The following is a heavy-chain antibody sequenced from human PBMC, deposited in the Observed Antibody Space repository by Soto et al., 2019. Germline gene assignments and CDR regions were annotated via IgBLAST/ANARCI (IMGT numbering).Heavy chain of an antibody. Sequence: GGSLRLSCAASGFTLSSYWMHWVRQAPGKGLVWVSRINSDGSSISYADSVKGRFTISRDNAKNTLYLQMDSLRAEDTAVYYCVRVWNYFDYWGQGTLVTVSS. CDR2: INSDGSSI. J-gene: IGHJ4*02. CDR1: GFTLSSYW. CDR3: VRVWNYFDY. V-gene: IGHV3-74*01. D-gene: IGHD1-1*01.